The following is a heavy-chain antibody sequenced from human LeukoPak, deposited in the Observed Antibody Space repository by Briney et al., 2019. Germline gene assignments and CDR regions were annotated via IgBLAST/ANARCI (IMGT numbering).Heavy chain of an antibody. V-gene: IGHV3-30*04. D-gene: IGHD6-6*01. CDR1: GFTFSSYA. CDR3: ARTAFIAALDY. CDR2: ISYDGSNK. Sequence: GGSLRLSCAASGFTFSSYAMHWVRQAPGKGLERVAVISYDGSNKYYADSVKGRFTISRDNSKNTLYLQMNSLRAEDTAVYYCARTAFIAALDYWGQGTLVTVSS. J-gene: IGHJ4*02.